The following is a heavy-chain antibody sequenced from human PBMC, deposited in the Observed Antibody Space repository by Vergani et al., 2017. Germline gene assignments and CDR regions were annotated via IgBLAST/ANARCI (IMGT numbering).Heavy chain of an antibody. D-gene: IGHD2-2*01. V-gene: IGHV4-59*01. Sequence: QVQLQESGPGLVKPSETLFLTCTVSGGSISSYYWSWIRQPPGKGLEWIGYFYYSGSTNYNPSLKSRVTISVDTSKNQFSLKLSSVTAADTAVYYCARGPDIVXVPAAIYYYYGMDVWGQGTTVTVSS. CDR3: ARGPDIVXVPAAIYYYYGMDV. CDR2: FYYSGST. J-gene: IGHJ6*02. CDR1: GGSISSYY.